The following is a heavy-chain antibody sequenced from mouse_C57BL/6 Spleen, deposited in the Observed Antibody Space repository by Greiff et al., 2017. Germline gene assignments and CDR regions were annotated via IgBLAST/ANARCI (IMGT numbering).Heavy chain of an antibody. D-gene: IGHD3-2*02. CDR3: ARLDSSGYLDY. CDR2: IDPSDSYT. J-gene: IGHJ2*01. CDR1: GYTFTSYW. Sequence: QVQLQQPGAELVMPGASVKLSCKASGYTFTSYWMHWVKQRPGQGLEWIGEIDPSDSYTNYNQKFKGKSTLTVDKSSSTAYMPLSSLTSEDSAVYYCARLDSSGYLDYWGQGTTLTVSS. V-gene: IGHV1-69*01.